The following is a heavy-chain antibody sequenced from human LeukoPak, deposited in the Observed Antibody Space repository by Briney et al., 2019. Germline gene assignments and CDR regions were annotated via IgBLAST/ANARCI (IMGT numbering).Heavy chain of an antibody. D-gene: IGHD3-9*01. J-gene: IGHJ3*02. CDR2: IGTAGDT. CDR1: GFTFSSYD. CDR3: AGGGSTGDAFDI. Sequence: GGSLRLSCAASGFTFSSYDMHWVRQATGKGLEWVSAIGTAGDTYYPGSVKGRFTISRENAKNSLYLQMNSLRAGDTAVYYCAGGGSTGDAFDIWGQGTMVTVSS. V-gene: IGHV3-13*01.